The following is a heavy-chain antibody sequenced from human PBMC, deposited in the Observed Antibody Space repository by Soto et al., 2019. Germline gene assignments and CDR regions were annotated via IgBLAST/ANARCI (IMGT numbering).Heavy chain of an antibody. CDR3: ARDLYPLAYYFDF. CDR1: GYTFTNHG. Sequence: GASVKVSCKASGYTFTNHGISWVRQAPGQGLEWLGWISGHNGNTKYAQRLKGRVTMTADTSTSTAYMELRSLRSDDTAVYYCARDLYPLAYYFDFWGQGTLVT. D-gene: IGHD2-8*01. CDR2: ISGHNGNT. V-gene: IGHV1-18*04. J-gene: IGHJ4*02.